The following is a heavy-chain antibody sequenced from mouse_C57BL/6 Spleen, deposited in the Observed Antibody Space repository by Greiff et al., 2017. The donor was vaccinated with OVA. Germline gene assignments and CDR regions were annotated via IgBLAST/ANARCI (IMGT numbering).Heavy chain of an antibody. CDR2: ISDGGSYT. CDR3: ARGSNYEDYAMDY. CDR1: GFTFSSYA. V-gene: IGHV5-4*01. D-gene: IGHD2-5*01. J-gene: IGHJ4*01. Sequence: EVHLVESGGGLVKPGGSLKLSCAASGFTFSSYAMSWVRQTPEKRLEWVATISDGGSYTYYPDNVKGRFTISRDNAKNNLYLQMSHLKSEDTAMYYCARGSNYEDYAMDYWGQGTSVTVSS.